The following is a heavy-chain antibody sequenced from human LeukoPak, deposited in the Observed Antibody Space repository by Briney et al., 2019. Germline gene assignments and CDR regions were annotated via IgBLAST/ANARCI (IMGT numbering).Heavy chain of an antibody. CDR2: IWYDGSNN. CDR1: GFTFSSYG. J-gene: IGHJ4*02. Sequence: GGSLRLSCAASGFTFSSYGMHWVRQAPGKGLEWVALIWYDGSNNCYADSVKGRFTISRDNSKNTLYLQMNSLRAEDTAMYYCARGRNMVRGVHYHFDYWGQGTLVTVSS. CDR3: ARGRNMVRGVHYHFDY. D-gene: IGHD3-10*01. V-gene: IGHV3-33*08.